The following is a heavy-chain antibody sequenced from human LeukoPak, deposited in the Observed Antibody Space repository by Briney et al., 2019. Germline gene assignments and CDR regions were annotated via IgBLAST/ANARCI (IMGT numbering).Heavy chain of an antibody. D-gene: IGHD4-17*01. CDR2: INHSGAT. V-gene: IGHV4-34*01. CDR3: AASRRAYETTVTTWSSIYFDH. J-gene: IGHJ4*02. Sequence: SETLSLTCAVYGGSFSGYYWSWIRQPPGKGLEWIGEINHSGATNYNPSLKSRVTISVDTSKDQFSLKLSSVTAADTAVYYCAASRRAYETTVTTWSSIYFDHWGQGTLVTVSS. CDR1: GGSFSGYY.